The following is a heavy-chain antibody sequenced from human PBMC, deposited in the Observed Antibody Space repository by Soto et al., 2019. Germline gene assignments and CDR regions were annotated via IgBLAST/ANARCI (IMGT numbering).Heavy chain of an antibody. V-gene: IGHV3-23*01. D-gene: IGHD2-15*01. CDR2: ISGSGGST. J-gene: IGHJ4*02. CDR1: GFTFSSYA. Sequence: EVQLLESGGGLVQPGGSRRLSCAASGFTFSSYAMTWVRQAPGKGLEWVSSISGSGGSTYYADSVKGRFTISRDNSKNTLYLQMNSLRADDTAVYYCARKLPVAATGYDHWCQGTLVTVSS. CDR3: ARKLPVAATGYDH.